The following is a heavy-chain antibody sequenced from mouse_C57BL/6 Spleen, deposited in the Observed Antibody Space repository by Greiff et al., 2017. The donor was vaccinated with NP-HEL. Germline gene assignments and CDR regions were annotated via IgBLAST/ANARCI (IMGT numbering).Heavy chain of an antibody. CDR3: ARSRYYGSSYVGYYFDY. CDR1: GYTFTSYW. V-gene: IGHV1-55*01. Sequence: QVQLQQPGAELVKPGASVKMSCKASGYTFTSYWITWVKQRPGQGLEWIGDIYPGSGSTNYNEKFKSKATLTVDTSSSTAYMQLSSLTSEDSAVYYCARSRYYGSSYVGYYFDYWGQGTTLTVSS. J-gene: IGHJ2*01. CDR2: IYPGSGST. D-gene: IGHD1-1*01.